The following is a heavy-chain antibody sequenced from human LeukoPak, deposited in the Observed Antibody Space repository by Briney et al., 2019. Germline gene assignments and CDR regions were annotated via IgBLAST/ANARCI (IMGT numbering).Heavy chain of an antibody. D-gene: IGHD6-19*01. CDR2: ISSSGSTT. V-gene: IGHV3-48*03. CDR3: ASDVQWLSYKGYFDY. CDR1: GFTFSSYE. J-gene: IGHJ4*02. Sequence: PGGSLRLSCAASGFTFSSYEMNWVRQAPGKGLEWVSYISSSGSTTYNADSVKGRFTFSRDSAENSLYLQMNSLRADDTAVYYCASDVQWLSYKGYFDYWGQGTLVTVSS.